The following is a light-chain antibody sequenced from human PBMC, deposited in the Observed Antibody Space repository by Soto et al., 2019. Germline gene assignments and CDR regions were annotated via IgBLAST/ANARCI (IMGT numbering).Light chain of an antibody. CDR2: DVS. CDR1: SSDVGGYIY. V-gene: IGLV2-14*03. Sequence: QSALTQSASVSGSPGQSITISCTGTSSDVGGYIYVSWYQQHPGKAPKLMIYDVSYRASGVSNRFSGSKSGNSASLTISGLQAEDEADYYCSSYTSSNTVIFGGGTQLTVL. CDR3: SSYTSSNTVI. J-gene: IGLJ2*01.